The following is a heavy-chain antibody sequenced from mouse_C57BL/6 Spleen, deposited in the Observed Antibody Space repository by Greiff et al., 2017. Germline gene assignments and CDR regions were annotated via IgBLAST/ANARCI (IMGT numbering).Heavy chain of an antibody. Sequence: VMLVESGPGLVQPSQSLSITCTVSGFSLTSYGVHWVRQSPGKGLEWLGVIWRGGSTDYNAAFMSRLSITKDNSKSQVFFKMNSLQADDTAIYYGASHYYGSSFYAMDYWGQGTSVTVSS. J-gene: IGHJ4*01. CDR3: ASHYYGSSFYAMDY. CDR1: GFSLTSYG. V-gene: IGHV2-5*01. CDR2: IWRGGST. D-gene: IGHD1-1*01.